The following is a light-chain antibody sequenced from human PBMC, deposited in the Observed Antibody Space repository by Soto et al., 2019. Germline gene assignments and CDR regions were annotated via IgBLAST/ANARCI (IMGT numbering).Light chain of an antibody. CDR3: SSYTSSSTLNV. V-gene: IGLV2-14*03. J-gene: IGLJ1*01. Sequence: QSALTQPASVSGSPGQSITISCTGTSSDVGGYNYVSWYQHHPGKAPKLMISDVTNRPSGVSNRFSGSKSANTASLTISGLQAEDEADYSCSSYTSSSTLNVFGTGTKLTV. CDR2: DVT. CDR1: SSDVGGYNY.